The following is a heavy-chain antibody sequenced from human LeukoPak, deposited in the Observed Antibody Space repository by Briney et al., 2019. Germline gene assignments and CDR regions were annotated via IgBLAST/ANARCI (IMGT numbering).Heavy chain of an antibody. CDR2: IYYSGCT. D-gene: IGHD2-2*01. CDR1: GGSISSYY. V-gene: IGHV4-59*01. J-gene: IGHJ5*02. CDR3: ARSSTPKGGFDP. Sequence: SETLSLTCTVSGGSISSYYWSWIRQPPGKGLEWIGYIYYSGCTNYNPSLKSRVTISVDTSKNQFSLKLSSVTAADTAVYYCARSSTPKGGFDPWGQGTLVTVSS.